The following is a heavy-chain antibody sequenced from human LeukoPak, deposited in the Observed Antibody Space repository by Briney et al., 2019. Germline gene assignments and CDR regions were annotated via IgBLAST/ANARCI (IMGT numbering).Heavy chain of an antibody. J-gene: IGHJ4*02. CDR2: FGPEDGET. CDR3: ATASWRWLQFSFDY. V-gene: IGHV1-24*01. D-gene: IGHD5-24*01. Sequence: ASVKVSCKVSGYTLTELSMHWVRQAPGKGLEWMGGFGPEDGETIYAQKFQGRVTMTEDTSTDTAYMELSSLRSEDTAVYYCATASWRWLQFSFDYWGPGTLVTVSS. CDR1: GYTLTELS.